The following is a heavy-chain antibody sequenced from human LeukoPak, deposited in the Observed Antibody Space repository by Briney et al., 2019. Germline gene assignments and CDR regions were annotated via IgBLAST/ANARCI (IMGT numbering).Heavy chain of an antibody. CDR2: ISGSGGST. CDR3: ANDYGDYHSNFDY. D-gene: IGHD4-17*01. V-gene: IGHV3-23*01. Sequence: PGGSLRLSCAASGFTFSSYAMSWVRQAPGKWLGWVTAISGSGGSTYYADCVKGRLTISRDNSNNTLYLQMNNLRTEDTAVYYCANDYGDYHSNFDYWGQGTLVTVSS. J-gene: IGHJ4*02. CDR1: GFTFSSYA.